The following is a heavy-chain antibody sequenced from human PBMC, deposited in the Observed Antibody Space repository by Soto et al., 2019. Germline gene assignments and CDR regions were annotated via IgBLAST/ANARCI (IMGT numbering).Heavy chain of an antibody. J-gene: IGHJ3*02. Sequence: GGSLSLSCAASGFTFSSYDMHWFRQATGKGLEWVSAIGTAGDTYYPGSVKGRFTISRENAKNSLYLQMNSLRAGDTAVYYCARSLESSGRKSDAFDIWGQGTMVTVSS. CDR1: GFTFSSYD. CDR3: ARSLESSGRKSDAFDI. CDR2: IGTAGDT. D-gene: IGHD6-19*01. V-gene: IGHV3-13*01.